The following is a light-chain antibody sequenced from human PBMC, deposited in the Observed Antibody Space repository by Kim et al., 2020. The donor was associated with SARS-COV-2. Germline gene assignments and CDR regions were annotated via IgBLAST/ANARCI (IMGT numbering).Light chain of an antibody. CDR2: DAS. V-gene: IGKV3-15*01. CDR3: QQYSKWRT. Sequence: EIVMTQSPAILSVSPGARATLSCRASHSVSNNLAWYQQKPGQAPRLLMYDASTRATGIPARFSGSGSGTEFTLTISSLQSEDFAVYYCQQYSKWRTFGQGTKVDIK. J-gene: IGKJ1*01. CDR1: HSVSNN.